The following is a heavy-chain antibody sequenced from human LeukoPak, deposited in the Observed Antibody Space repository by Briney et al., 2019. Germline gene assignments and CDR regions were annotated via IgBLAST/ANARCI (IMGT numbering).Heavy chain of an antibody. CDR2: ISGSAGTT. CDR1: GFTFSTFA. J-gene: IGHJ4*02. V-gene: IGHV3-23*01. Sequence: GGSLRLSCAASGFTFSTFAMSWVRQAPGKGLEWVSAISGSAGTTYYADSVKGRFTISRDNSKNTLYLQMNSLRAEDTAVYYCAKSYDILTGHSYFDYWGQGTLVTVSS. CDR3: AKSYDILTGHSYFDY. D-gene: IGHD3-9*01.